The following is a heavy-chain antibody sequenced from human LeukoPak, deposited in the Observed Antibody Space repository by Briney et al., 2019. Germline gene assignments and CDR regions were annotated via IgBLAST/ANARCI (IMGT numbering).Heavy chain of an antibody. V-gene: IGHV1-2*02. D-gene: IGHD1-7*01. Sequence: ASVKVSCKSSGCTFTNNYAISWVRQAPGQGLEWMGWINPNSADTSYAQKFRGRVIMTRDTSINTAYVVLSGLKSDDTAVYYCARPLTGTSWYYFDYWGQGTLVTVSS. CDR1: GCTFTNNY. CDR2: INPNSADT. J-gene: IGHJ4*02. CDR3: ARPLTGTSWYYFDY.